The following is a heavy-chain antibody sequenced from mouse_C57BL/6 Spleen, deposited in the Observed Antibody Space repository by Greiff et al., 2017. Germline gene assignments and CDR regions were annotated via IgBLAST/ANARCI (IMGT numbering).Heavy chain of an antibody. V-gene: IGHV1-69*01. J-gene: IGHJ3*01. Sequence: VQLQQPGAELVMPGASVKLSCTASGYTFTSYWLHWVKQSPGQGLEWIGEIDPSDSYTNYNQKFKGKSTLTVDKSSSTAYMQLSSLTSEDSAGYYCATPPGGFAYWGQGTLVTVSA. CDR2: IDPSDSYT. CDR3: ATPPGGFAY. CDR1: GYTFTSYW.